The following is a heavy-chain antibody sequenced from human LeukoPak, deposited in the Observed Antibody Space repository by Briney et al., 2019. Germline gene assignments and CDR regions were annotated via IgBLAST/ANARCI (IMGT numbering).Heavy chain of an antibody. J-gene: IGHJ4*02. Sequence: ASVKVSCKASGHTFINYAIHWVRQAPGQGLEWMGWIDAGNGNTRYSQKFQGRVTITRDTSTSTAYIELRSLRSEGTAMYYCARGSTSDWPLDHWGQETLVTISS. CDR2: IDAGNGNT. CDR3: ARGSTSDWPLDH. D-gene: IGHD2-2*01. CDR1: GHTFINYA. V-gene: IGHV1-3*01.